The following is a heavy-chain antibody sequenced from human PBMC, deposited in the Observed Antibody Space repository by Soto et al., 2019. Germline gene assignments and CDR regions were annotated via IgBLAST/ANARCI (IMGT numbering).Heavy chain of an antibody. Sequence: SVKVSCKASGGTFSSYAISWVRQAPGQGLEWMGGIIPIFGTANYAQEFQGRVTITADESTSTAYMELSSLRSEDTAVYYCARVRRGYCISTSCYGPWVYYYYGMDVWGQGTTVTVSS. CDR2: IIPIFGTA. D-gene: IGHD2-2*01. CDR1: GGTFSSYA. CDR3: ARVRRGYCISTSCYGPWVYYYYGMDV. V-gene: IGHV1-69*13. J-gene: IGHJ6*02.